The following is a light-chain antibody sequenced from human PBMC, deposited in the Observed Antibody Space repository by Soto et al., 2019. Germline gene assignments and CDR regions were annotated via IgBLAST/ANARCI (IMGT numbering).Light chain of an antibody. V-gene: IGKV3-15*01. J-gene: IGKJ2*01. CDR1: QSVSSN. CDR2: GAS. CDR3: QQYNNWPPGYT. Sequence: EIVMTQSPATLSVSPGERATLSCRASQSVSSNLAWYQQKPGQAPRLLIYGASTRATGIPARFSGSGSGTEFTLTISSLQSEDFAVHYCQQYNNWPPGYTFGQWTKLEIK.